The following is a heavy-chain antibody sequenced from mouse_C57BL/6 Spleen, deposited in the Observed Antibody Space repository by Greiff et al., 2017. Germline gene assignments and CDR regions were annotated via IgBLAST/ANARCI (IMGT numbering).Heavy chain of an antibody. CDR1: GYTFTSYG. J-gene: IGHJ2*01. V-gene: IGHV1-81*01. CDR2: IYPRSGNT. D-gene: IGHD2-3*01. Sequence: QVQLKESGAELARPGASVKLSCKASGYTFTSYGISWVKQRTGQGLEWIGEIYPRSGNTYYNEKFKGKATLTADKSSSTAYMELRSLTSEDSAVYFCARIYDGYYLYYFDYWGQGTTLTVSS. CDR3: ARIYDGYYLYYFDY.